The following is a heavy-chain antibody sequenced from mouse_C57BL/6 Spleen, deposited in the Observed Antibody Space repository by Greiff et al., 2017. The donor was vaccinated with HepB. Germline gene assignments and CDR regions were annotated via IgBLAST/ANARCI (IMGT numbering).Heavy chain of an antibody. CDR2: IDPENGDT. V-gene: IGHV14-4*01. Sequence: EVKLQESGAELVRPGASVKLSCTASGFNIKDDYMHWVKQRPEQGLEWIGWIDPENGDTEYASKFQGKATITADTSSNTAYLQLSSLTSEDTAVYYCTTRDYYGSSLDWYFDVWGTGTTVTVSS. D-gene: IGHD1-1*01. CDR3: TTRDYYGSSLDWYFDV. CDR1: GFNIKDDY. J-gene: IGHJ1*03.